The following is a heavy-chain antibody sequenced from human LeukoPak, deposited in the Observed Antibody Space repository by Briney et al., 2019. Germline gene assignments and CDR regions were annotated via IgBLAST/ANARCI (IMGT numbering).Heavy chain of an antibody. CDR3: ARDWYPGGKTDY. CDR1: GFTVSSNY. D-gene: IGHD1-26*01. J-gene: IGHJ4*02. CDR2: IYSGGST. Sequence: GGSLRLSCAASGFTVSSNYMSWVRQAPGKGLEWVSVIYSGGSTYYADSVKGRFTISRDNSKNTLYLQMNSLRAADTAVYYCARDWYPGGKTDYWGQGTLVTVSS. V-gene: IGHV3-53*01.